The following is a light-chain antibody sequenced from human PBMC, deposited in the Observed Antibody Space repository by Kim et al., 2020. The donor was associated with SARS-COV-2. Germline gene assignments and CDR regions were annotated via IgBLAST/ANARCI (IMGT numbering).Light chain of an antibody. Sequence: GDRVTITCRASQGITNSLAWYQQKPGKVPQLLIYAASALQSGVPSRFSGSGSGKDFTLTISSLQPEDVATYYCQKYNSAPWTLGQGTKVDIK. CDR3: QKYNSAPWT. CDR2: AAS. V-gene: IGKV1-27*01. J-gene: IGKJ1*01. CDR1: QGITNS.